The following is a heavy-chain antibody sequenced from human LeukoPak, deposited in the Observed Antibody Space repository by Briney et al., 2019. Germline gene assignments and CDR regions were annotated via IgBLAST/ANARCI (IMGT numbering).Heavy chain of an antibody. CDR2: ISAYNGNT. CDR1: GYTFTSYG. V-gene: IGHV1-18*01. Sequence: ASVKVSCKASGYTFTSYGISWVRQAPGQGLEWMGWISAYNGNTNYAQKLQGRVTMTTDTSTSTAYMELRSLRSDGTAVYYCARDRFIYDILTGYYNPFDYWGQGTLVTVSS. CDR3: ARDRFIYDILTGYYNPFDY. D-gene: IGHD3-9*01. J-gene: IGHJ4*02.